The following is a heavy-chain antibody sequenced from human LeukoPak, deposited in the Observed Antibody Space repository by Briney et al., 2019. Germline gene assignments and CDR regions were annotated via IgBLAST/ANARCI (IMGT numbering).Heavy chain of an antibody. D-gene: IGHD6-13*01. CDR3: TSVTQQLVLWGFAY. J-gene: IGHJ4*02. Sequence: GGSLELSCPASGFTFGDYAMSWFRRAPGKGREWVGFIRSKAYGGTTEYAASVKGRFTISRDDSKNIAYLQMNSLKTEDTAVYYCTSVTQQLVLWGFAYWGQGTLVTVSS. CDR2: IRSKAYGGTT. V-gene: IGHV3-49*03. CDR1: GFTFGDYA.